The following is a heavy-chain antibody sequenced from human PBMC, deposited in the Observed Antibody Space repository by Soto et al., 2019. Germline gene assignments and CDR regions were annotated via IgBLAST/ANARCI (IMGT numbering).Heavy chain of an antibody. J-gene: IGHJ4*02. CDR2: IFHTGGT. D-gene: IGHD6-25*01. V-gene: IGHV4-4*02. CDR1: SDSIAGENW. CDR3: ARVFSSGSGWMYYFDF. Sequence: QVQLQESGPGLVKPSETLSLTCTVSSDSIAGENWWSWVRQPPGMGLEWIGEIFHTGGTNYNPSLKGRVTIEVDKSKNQFSLKLISATAADTAVYYCARVFSSGSGWMYYFDFWGQGTLVSVSS.